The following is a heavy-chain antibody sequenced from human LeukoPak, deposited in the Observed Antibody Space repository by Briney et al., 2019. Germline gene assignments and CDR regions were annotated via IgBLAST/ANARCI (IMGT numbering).Heavy chain of an antibody. Sequence: PSETLSLTCAVYGGSLSGYYWTWIRQTPGKGLEWIGEINYSGNTNYNRSLKSRVTISADTSKNQFSLRLRSVTAADTAVYYCARRGTAYCRGGNCYSDKYFDYWGQGTQVTVSS. CDR2: INYSGNT. V-gene: IGHV4-34*01. CDR1: GGSLSGYY. D-gene: IGHD2-15*01. CDR3: ARRGTAYCRGGNCYSDKYFDY. J-gene: IGHJ4*02.